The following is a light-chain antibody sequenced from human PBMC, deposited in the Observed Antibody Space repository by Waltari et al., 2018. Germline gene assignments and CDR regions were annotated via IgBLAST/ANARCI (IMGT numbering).Light chain of an antibody. Sequence: QSALTQPASVSGSPGQSITISCTGPRSDVGSYNLVSWYQKHPGKAPKLMIYEGNKRPSGVSNRFSGSKSGNMASLTISGLQAEDEADYYCCSYAGSSAPRVFGGGTKLTVL. V-gene: IGLV2-23*01. CDR2: EGN. CDR1: RSDVGSYNL. J-gene: IGLJ3*02. CDR3: CSYAGSSAPRV.